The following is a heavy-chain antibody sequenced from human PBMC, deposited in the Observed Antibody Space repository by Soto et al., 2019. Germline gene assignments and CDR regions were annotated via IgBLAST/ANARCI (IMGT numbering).Heavy chain of an antibody. CDR1: GFTFSSYC. Sequence: GGSPRLSCAASGFTFSSYCLHWVRPAPGKGLEWVAVISYDGTNKYYADSVKGRFTISRDNAKNSLYLQMNSLRAEDTAVYYCARVERGITIFGVVIPPFDYWGQGTLVTVSS. V-gene: IGHV3-30*03. D-gene: IGHD3-3*01. J-gene: IGHJ4*02. CDR3: ARVERGITIFGVVIPPFDY. CDR2: ISYDGTNK.